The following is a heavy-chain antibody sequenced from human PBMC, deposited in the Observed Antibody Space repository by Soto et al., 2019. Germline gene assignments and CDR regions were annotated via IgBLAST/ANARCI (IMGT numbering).Heavy chain of an antibody. J-gene: IGHJ4*02. Sequence: GGSLRLSCAASGFTVSNSYMSWVRQAPGKGLEWVSAIYSGGSTYYADSVKGRFTISRDNSRNTLYLQMNSLRAEDTAVYFCARCGGSAVYFFFFAYWGKGTPDTVSS. CDR1: GFTVSNSY. CDR2: IYSGGST. V-gene: IGHV3-66*01. CDR3: ARCGGSAVYFFFFAY. D-gene: IGHD2-21*01.